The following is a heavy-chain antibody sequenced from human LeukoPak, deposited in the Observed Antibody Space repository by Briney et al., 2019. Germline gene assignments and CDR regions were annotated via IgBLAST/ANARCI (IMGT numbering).Heavy chain of an antibody. CDR1: GFTFSSYG. CDR3: AKGKVVTAILDY. D-gene: IGHD2-21*02. J-gene: IGHJ4*02. V-gene: IGHV3-30*02. CDR2: IRYDGSNK. Sequence: GGSLRLSCAASGFTFSSYGMHWVRQAPGKGLEWVAFIRYDGSNKYYADSVKGRFTISRDNSKNTLYLQMNSLRAEDTAVYYCAKGKVVTAILDYWGQGTLVTVSS.